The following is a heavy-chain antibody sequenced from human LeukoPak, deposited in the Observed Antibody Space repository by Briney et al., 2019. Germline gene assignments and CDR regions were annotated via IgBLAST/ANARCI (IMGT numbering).Heavy chain of an antibody. CDR2: FDPEDGET. D-gene: IGHD5-18*01. V-gene: IGHV1-24*01. CDR1: GYTLTELS. J-gene: IGHJ4*02. CDR3: ARDLGIQLWLPQLPFDY. Sequence: ASVKVSCKVSGYTLTELSMHWVRQAPGKGLEWMGGFDPEDGETIYAQKFKGRVTMTEDTATDTAYMELSSLRSEDTAVYYCARDLGIQLWLPQLPFDYWGQGTLVTVSS.